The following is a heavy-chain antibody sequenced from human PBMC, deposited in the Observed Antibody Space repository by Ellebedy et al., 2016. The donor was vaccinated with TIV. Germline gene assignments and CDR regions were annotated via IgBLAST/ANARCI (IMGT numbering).Heavy chain of an antibody. CDR2: IHYSRGT. Sequence: MPGGSLRLSCTVSDGSITNYYWNWIRQTPGKGLEWLGHIHYSRGTLYNPSLNGRVAISIDTSKNQFSLRLTSVSAADTAIYYCARRVAMVGVGAESWLDPWGQGVLVTVSS. V-gene: IGHV4-59*01. CDR3: ARRVAMVGVGAESWLDP. D-gene: IGHD3-22*01. CDR1: DGSITNYY. J-gene: IGHJ5*02.